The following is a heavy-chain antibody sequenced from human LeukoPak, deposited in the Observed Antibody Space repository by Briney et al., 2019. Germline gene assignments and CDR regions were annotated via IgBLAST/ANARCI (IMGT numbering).Heavy chain of an antibody. Sequence: ASVKVSRKASGYTFTGYYMHWVRQAPGQGLEWMGWINPNSGGTNYAQKFQGWVTMTRDTSISTAYMELSRLRSDDTAVYYCAREGVPDFWSGYYTRYYYYGMDVWGQGTTVTVSS. D-gene: IGHD3-3*01. J-gene: IGHJ6*02. CDR2: INPNSGGT. CDR3: AREGVPDFWSGYYTRYYYYGMDV. CDR1: GYTFTGYY. V-gene: IGHV1-2*04.